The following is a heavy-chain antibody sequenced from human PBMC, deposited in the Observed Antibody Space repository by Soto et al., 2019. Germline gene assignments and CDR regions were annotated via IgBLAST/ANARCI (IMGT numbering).Heavy chain of an antibody. V-gene: IGHV1-3*01. CDR1: GYTFTSYT. D-gene: IGHD1-26*01. Sequence: QVQLVQSGAEVKKPGASVKVSCKASGYTFTSYTIHWVRRAPGQRLEWMGWINAGNGNTKYSQNFQGRVTITRDTSASTAYMELSSLRSEDTAMYYCARRLGGSSQNWGQGTLVTVSS. J-gene: IGHJ4*02. CDR3: ARRLGGSSQN. CDR2: INAGNGNT.